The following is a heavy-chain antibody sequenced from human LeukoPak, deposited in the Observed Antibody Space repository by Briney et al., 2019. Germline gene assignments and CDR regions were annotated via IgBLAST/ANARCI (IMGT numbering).Heavy chain of an antibody. D-gene: IGHD6-13*01. CDR2: IYSTGST. V-gene: IGHV4-4*07. J-gene: IGHJ4*02. Sequence: PSETLSLTCTVSGGSISSYYWSWIRQPAGKGLEWIGRIYSTGSTNYNPSLKSPVTMSVDTSKNQFSLRLRSVTAADTAVYYCARQIASAGTAGFDFWGQGALVTVSS. CDR3: ARQIASAGTAGFDF. CDR1: GGSISSYY.